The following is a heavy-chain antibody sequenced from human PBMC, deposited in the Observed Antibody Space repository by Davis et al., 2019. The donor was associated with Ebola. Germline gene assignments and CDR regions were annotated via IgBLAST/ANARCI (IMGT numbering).Heavy chain of an antibody. V-gene: IGHV4-59*04. Sequence: SETLSLTCAVSGGSISSYYWSWIRQPPGKGLEWIGSWYYGGSTFYNPSLKSRVTISVDTSKNQFSLKLSSVTAADTAVYYCARMVAVLVPAKLALDYWGQGTLVTVSS. CDR3: ARMVAVLVPAKLALDY. D-gene: IGHD2-2*01. CDR2: WYYGGST. J-gene: IGHJ4*02. CDR1: GGSISSYY.